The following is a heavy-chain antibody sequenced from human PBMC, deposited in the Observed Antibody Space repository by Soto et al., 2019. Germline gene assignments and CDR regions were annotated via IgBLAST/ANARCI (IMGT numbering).Heavy chain of an antibody. CDR1: GGTFSSYA. Sequence: SVKVSCKASGGTFSSYAISWVRQAPGQGLEWMGGIIPIFGTANYAQKFQGRVTITADESTSTAYMELSSLRSEDTAMYYCARDLYCSSTSCYRAGNWFDPWGQGTLVTVSS. CDR3: ARDLYCSSTSCYRAGNWFDP. V-gene: IGHV1-69*13. CDR2: IIPIFGTA. J-gene: IGHJ5*02. D-gene: IGHD2-2*02.